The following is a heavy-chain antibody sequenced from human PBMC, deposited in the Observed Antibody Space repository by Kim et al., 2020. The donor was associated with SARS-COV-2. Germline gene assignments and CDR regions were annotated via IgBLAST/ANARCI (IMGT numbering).Heavy chain of an antibody. CDR1: GFTFSSYA. CDR3: ANRYAQPLKYYYDSSAPTPFDY. J-gene: IGHJ4*02. Sequence: GGSLRLSCAASGFTFSSYAMSWVRQAPGKGLEWVSAISGSGGSTYYADSVKGRFTISRDNSKNTLYLQMNSLRAEDTAVYYCANRYAQPLKYYYDSSAPTPFDYWGQGTLVTVSS. CDR2: ISGSGGST. V-gene: IGHV3-23*01. D-gene: IGHD3-22*01.